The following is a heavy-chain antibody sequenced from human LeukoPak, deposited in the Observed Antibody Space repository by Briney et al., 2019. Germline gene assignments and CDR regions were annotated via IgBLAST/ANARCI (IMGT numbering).Heavy chain of an antibody. CDR2: INAGNGNT. CDR1: GYTFTSYA. Sequence: GASVKVSCKASGYTFTSYAMHWVRQAPGQRLEWMGWINAGNGNTKYSQKFQGRVTMTRDTSTSTVYMELSSLRSQDTAVYYCAREVGIRGHFDYWGRGTPVTASS. CDR3: AREVGIRGHFDY. J-gene: IGHJ4*02. V-gene: IGHV1-3*01. D-gene: IGHD1-26*01.